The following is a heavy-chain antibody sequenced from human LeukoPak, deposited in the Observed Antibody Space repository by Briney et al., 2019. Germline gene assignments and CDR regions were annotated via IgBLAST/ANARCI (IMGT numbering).Heavy chain of an antibody. CDR3: ARNRYFASY. CDR1: GFTFRSYW. D-gene: IGHD3-9*01. V-gene: IGHV3-7*01. Sequence: PGGSLRLSCAASGFTFRSYWMSWVRQAPGKGLEWVANIKQDGSEKYYVDSVKGRFTISRDNAKNSLYLQMNSLRAEDTAVYYCARNRYFASYWGQGTLVTVSS. J-gene: IGHJ4*02. CDR2: IKQDGSEK.